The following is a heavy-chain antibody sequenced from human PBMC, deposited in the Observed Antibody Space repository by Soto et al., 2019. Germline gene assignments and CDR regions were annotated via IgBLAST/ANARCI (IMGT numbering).Heavy chain of an antibody. D-gene: IGHD3-3*01. CDR1: GFTFSSYG. Sequence: GGSLRLSCAASGFTFSSYGMHWVRQAPGKGLEWVAVISYDGSNKYYADSVKGRFTISRDNSKNTLYLQMNSLRAEDTAVYYCAKDFRNFLAPLYYFDYWGQGTLVTVSS. J-gene: IGHJ4*02. CDR2: ISYDGSNK. CDR3: AKDFRNFLAPLYYFDY. V-gene: IGHV3-30*18.